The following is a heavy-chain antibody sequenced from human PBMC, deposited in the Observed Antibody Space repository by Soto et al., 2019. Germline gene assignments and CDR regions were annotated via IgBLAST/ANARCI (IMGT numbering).Heavy chain of an antibody. CDR3: ASGDGGGYDHRWFDP. D-gene: IGHD5-12*01. Sequence: QVQLQESGPGLVKPSQTLSLTCTVSGGSISSGGYYWSWIRQHPGKGLEWIGYIYYSGSTYYNPSLARRVTISVDTAKNPSSLRLSAVPAPDTAVYYCASGDGGGYDHRWFDPWGQGTLVTVSS. J-gene: IGHJ5*02. V-gene: IGHV4-31*03. CDR1: GGSISSGGYY. CDR2: IYYSGST.